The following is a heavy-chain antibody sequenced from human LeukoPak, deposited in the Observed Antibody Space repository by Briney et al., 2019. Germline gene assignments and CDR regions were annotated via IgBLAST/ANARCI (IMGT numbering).Heavy chain of an antibody. Sequence: SETLSLTCAVYGGSFSGYYWSWIRQPPGKGLEWIGEINHSGSTNYNPSLKSRVTISVDTSRNQFSLKLSSVTAADTAVYYCARGKPARGSGRSSFDYWGQGTLVTVSS. CDR3: ARGKPARGSGRSSFDY. V-gene: IGHV4-34*01. CDR1: GGSFSGYY. D-gene: IGHD3-10*01. CDR2: INHSGST. J-gene: IGHJ4*02.